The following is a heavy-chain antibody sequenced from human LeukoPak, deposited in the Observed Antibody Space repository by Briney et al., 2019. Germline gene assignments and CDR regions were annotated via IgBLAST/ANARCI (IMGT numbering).Heavy chain of an antibody. V-gene: IGHV1-18*01. D-gene: IGHD4/OR15-4a*01. CDR3: ARPRARDLGLWTLDYFDL. J-gene: IGHJ4*02. CDR2: ISINIGNT. CDR1: GYIFTNYG. Sequence: GASVKVSCKASGYIFTNYGISWVRQAPGQGLEWMGWISINIGNTKYAQKFQGRATMTTDISTSTAFMELKSLRSDDTAVYYCARPRARDLGLWTLDYFDLWGQGTLVTVSS.